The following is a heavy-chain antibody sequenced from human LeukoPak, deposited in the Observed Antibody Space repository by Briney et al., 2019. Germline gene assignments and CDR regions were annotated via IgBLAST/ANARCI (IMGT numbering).Heavy chain of an antibody. CDR3: ARDGDGEVLDY. V-gene: IGHV1-2*02. Sequence: ASVKVSCKASGYTFTGYYMHWVRQAPGQGLEWMGWINPNSGGTSYAQKFQGRVTMTRDTSISTAYMELSRLRSDDTAVYYCARDGDGEVLDYWGQGTLVTVSS. CDR1: GYTFTGYY. D-gene: IGHD7-27*01. J-gene: IGHJ4*02. CDR2: INPNSGGT.